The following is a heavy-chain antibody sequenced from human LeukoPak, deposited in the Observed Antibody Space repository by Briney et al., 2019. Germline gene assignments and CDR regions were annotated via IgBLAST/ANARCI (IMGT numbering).Heavy chain of an antibody. Sequence: ASVKVSCKTSGYTFIGYYIHWVRQAPGQGLEWMGRINPKSGDTNYAQKFQGRVSMTRDTSISTAYMDLSRLRSDDTALYYCARQVPGSGDYYIDYWGQGTLVTVSS. V-gene: IGHV1-2*06. D-gene: IGHD3-10*01. CDR2: INPKSGDT. CDR1: GYTFIGYY. J-gene: IGHJ4*02. CDR3: ARQVPGSGDYYIDY.